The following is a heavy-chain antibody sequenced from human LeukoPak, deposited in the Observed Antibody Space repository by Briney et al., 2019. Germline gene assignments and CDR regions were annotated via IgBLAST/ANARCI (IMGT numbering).Heavy chain of an antibody. CDR3: ARSGYCSGGRCYSNYYYGMDV. Sequence: GGSLRLSCAASGFTVSANYLTWVRQAPGKGLEWVSVIYSGGSTYYADSVKGRFTISRHNSENTLYLQMNSLRVADTAVYYCARSGYCSGGRCYSNYYYGMDVWGQGTTVTVSS. V-gene: IGHV3-53*04. CDR2: IYSGGST. J-gene: IGHJ6*02. CDR1: GFTVSANY. D-gene: IGHD2-15*01.